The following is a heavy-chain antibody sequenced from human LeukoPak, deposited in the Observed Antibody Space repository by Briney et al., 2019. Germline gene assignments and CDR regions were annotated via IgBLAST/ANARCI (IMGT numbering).Heavy chain of an antibody. D-gene: IGHD1-26*01. CDR3: AKARLYYSGSYPADY. J-gene: IGHJ4*02. Sequence: SGGSLRLSCAASGFTFSSYAMSWVRQAPGKGLEWVSAISGSGGSTYYADSVKGRFTISRDNSKNTLYLQMNSLRAEDTAVYYCAKARLYYSGSYPADYWGQGTLVTVSS. CDR2: ISGSGGST. V-gene: IGHV3-23*01. CDR1: GFTFSSYA.